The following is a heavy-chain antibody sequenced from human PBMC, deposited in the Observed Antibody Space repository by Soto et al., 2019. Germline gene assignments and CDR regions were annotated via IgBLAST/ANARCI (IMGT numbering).Heavy chain of an antibody. J-gene: IGHJ4*02. CDR1: GGSISSGGYS. CDR2: IYHSGST. Sequence: QLQLQESGSGLVKPSQTLSLTCAVSGGSISSGGYSWSWIRQPPGKGLEWIGYIYHSGSTYYNPSIKSRVTLSVDRSKNQFPLTLSSVTAADTAVYYCARENNVLPGGYFDYWGQGTLVTVSS. V-gene: IGHV4-30-2*01. D-gene: IGHD3-10*01. CDR3: ARENNVLPGGYFDY.